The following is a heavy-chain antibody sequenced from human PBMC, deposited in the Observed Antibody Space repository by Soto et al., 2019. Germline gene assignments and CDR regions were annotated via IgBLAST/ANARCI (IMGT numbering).Heavy chain of an antibody. J-gene: IGHJ4*02. D-gene: IGHD1-1*01. CDR2: IYYSGST. CDR3: ARSDLSGTGYFDY. CDR1: GGSISSGDYY. V-gene: IGHV4-30-4*01. Sequence: QVQLQESGPGLVKPSQTLSLTCSVSGGSISSGDYYWSWIRQPPGKGLEWIGYIYYSGSTYYNPSLKSRVTISVDTSKNQFSLKLSSVTAADTAVYYCARSDLSGTGYFDYWGQGTLVTVSS.